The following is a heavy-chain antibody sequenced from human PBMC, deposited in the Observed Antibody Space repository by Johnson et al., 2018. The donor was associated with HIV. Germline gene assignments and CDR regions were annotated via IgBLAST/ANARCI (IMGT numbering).Heavy chain of an antibody. V-gene: IGHV3-48*04. J-gene: IGHJ3*02. Sequence: VQLVESGGGVVQPGRSLRLSCAASGFTFSTYAFHWVRQAPGKGLEWVSYITPSGTTIYNADSVKGRFTISRDNAKKSLYLQMTSLRAEDTAMYYCARSVNAGRPFDIWGQGTLVTVSS. CDR2: ITPSGTTI. D-gene: IGHD2-8*01. CDR1: GFTFSTYA. CDR3: ARSVNAGRPFDI.